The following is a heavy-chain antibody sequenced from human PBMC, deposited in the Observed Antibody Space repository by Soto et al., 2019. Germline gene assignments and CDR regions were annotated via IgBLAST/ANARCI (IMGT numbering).Heavy chain of an antibody. Sequence: QVQLQESGPGLVKPSETLSLTCTVSGGSISSYYWSWIRQPAGKGLEWIGRIYTSGSTNYNPSLKSRVTMSVDTSKNQFSLKLSSVTAADTAVYYCARDRYYDSSGYYYGWYFDLWGRGTLVTVSS. CDR2: IYTSGST. CDR3: ARDRYYDSSGYYYGWYFDL. V-gene: IGHV4-4*07. J-gene: IGHJ2*01. CDR1: GGSISSYY. D-gene: IGHD3-22*01.